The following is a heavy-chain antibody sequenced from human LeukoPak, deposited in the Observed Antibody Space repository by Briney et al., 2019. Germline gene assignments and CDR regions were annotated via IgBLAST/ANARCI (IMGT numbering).Heavy chain of an antibody. CDR1: GSTSTTAW. J-gene: IGHJ3*01. Sequence: GGSLRLSCAISGSTSTTAWMTWVRQAPGKGLEWVADIRQDGSDKYYVDSVKGRFIISRDNAKKSVSLHMNNLRVEDTAVYYCVVYKYILSWSAFDFWGRGTMVTVSS. CDR2: IRQDGSDK. D-gene: IGHD6-13*01. CDR3: VVYKYILSWSAFDF. V-gene: IGHV3-7*01.